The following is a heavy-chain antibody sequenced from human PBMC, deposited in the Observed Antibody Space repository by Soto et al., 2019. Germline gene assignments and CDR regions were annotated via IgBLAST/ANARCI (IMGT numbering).Heavy chain of an antibody. Sequence: SETLSLTCAVYGGSFSGYYWSWIRQPPGKGLEWIGEINHSGSTNYNPSLKSRVTISVDTSKNQFSLKLSSVTAADTAVYYCASRWEAGSWPHFDYWGQGTLVTVSS. CDR1: GGSFSGYY. CDR2: INHSGST. CDR3: ASRWEAGSWPHFDY. D-gene: IGHD1-26*01. J-gene: IGHJ4*02. V-gene: IGHV4-34*01.